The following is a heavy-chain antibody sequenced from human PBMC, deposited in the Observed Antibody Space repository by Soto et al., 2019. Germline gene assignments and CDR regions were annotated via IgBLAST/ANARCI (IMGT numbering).Heavy chain of an antibody. J-gene: IGHJ3*02. CDR2: ISAYNGNT. CDR1: GYTFTSYG. CDR3: ARKKVKSYYGSGSYYAFDI. V-gene: IGHV1-18*01. Sequence: ASVKVSCKASGYTFTSYGISWVRQAPGQGLEWMGWISAYNGNTNYAQKLQGRVTMTTDTSTSTAYMELRSLRSDDTAVYYGARKKVKSYYGSGSYYAFDIWGQGTMVTVSS. D-gene: IGHD3-10*01.